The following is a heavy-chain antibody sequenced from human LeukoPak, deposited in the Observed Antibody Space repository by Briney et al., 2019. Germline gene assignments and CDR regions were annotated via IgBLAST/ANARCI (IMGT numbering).Heavy chain of an antibody. CDR3: ARAHLQWLVLTL. Sequence: ASVKVSCKASGGTFSSYAISWVRQAPGQGLEWMGGIIPIFGTANCAQKFQGRVTITADKSTSTAYMELSSLRSEDTAVYYCARAHLQWLVLTLWGQGTLVTVSS. V-gene: IGHV1-69*06. J-gene: IGHJ4*02. CDR2: IIPIFGTA. D-gene: IGHD6-19*01. CDR1: GGTFSSYA.